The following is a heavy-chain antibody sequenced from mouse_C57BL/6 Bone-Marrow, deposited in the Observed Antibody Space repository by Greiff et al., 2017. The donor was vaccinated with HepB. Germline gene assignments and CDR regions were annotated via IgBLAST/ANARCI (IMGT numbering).Heavy chain of an antibody. CDR3: ARHTGTNYAMDY. CDR2: ISDGGSYT. CDR1: GFTFSSYA. J-gene: IGHJ4*01. V-gene: IGHV5-4*03. D-gene: IGHD4-1*01. Sequence: EVKLMESGGGLVKPGGSLKLSCAASGFTFSSYAMSWVRQTPEKRLEWVATISDGGSYTYYPDNVKGRFTISRDNAKNNLYLQMSHLKSEDTAMYYCARHTGTNYAMDYWGQGTSVTVSS.